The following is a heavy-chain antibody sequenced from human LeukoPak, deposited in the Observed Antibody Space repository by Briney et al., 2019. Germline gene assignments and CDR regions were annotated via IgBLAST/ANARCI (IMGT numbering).Heavy chain of an antibody. CDR3: ARGDYGDLFRYSYYFDY. V-gene: IGHV4-34*01. CDR2: INHSGST. Sequence: GSLRLSCAASGFTFRSYGMSWIRQPPGKGLEWIGEINHSGSTNYNPSLKSRVTISVDTSKNQFSLKLSSVTAADTAVYYCARGDYGDLFRYSYYFDYWGQGTLVTVSS. D-gene: IGHD4-17*01. CDR1: GFTFRSYG. J-gene: IGHJ4*02.